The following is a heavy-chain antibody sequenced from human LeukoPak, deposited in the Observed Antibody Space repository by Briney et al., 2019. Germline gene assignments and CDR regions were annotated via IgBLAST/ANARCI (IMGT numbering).Heavy chain of an antibody. CDR2: MSSSDDGR. CDR3: AKAPVTSCRGAFCYPFDY. CDR1: GFTFSSYW. Sequence: GGSLRLSCAASGFTFSSYWMHWVRQAPGKGLEWVSAMSSSDDGRYYAASVRGRFTISRDTSRSTLYLQMNSLRAEDAAVYYCAKAPVTSCRGAFCYPFDYWGQGTLVTVSS. D-gene: IGHD2-15*01. V-gene: IGHV3-23*01. J-gene: IGHJ4*02.